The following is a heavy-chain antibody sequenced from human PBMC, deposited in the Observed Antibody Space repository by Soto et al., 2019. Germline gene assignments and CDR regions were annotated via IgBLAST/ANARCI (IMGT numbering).Heavy chain of an antibody. CDR1: GGTFSSYA. J-gene: IGHJ5*02. V-gene: IGHV1-69*13. CDR3: ARGPRIYDFWSGYYNWLDP. Sequence: SVKVSCKASGGTFSSYAISWVRQAPGQGLEWMGGIIPIFGTANYAQKFQGRVTITADESTSTAYMELSSLRSEDTAVYYCARGPRIYDFWSGYYNWLDPWGQGTLVTVSS. D-gene: IGHD3-3*01. CDR2: IIPIFGTA.